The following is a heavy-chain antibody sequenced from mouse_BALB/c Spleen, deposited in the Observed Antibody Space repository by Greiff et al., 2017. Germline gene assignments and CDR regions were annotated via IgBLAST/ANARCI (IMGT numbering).Heavy chain of an antibody. CDR2: IDPSDSYT. V-gene: IGHV1S127*01. Sequence: QVQLQQPGAELVKPGASVKMSCKASGYTFTSYWMHWVKQRPGQGLEWIGVIDPSDSYTSYNQKFKGKATLTVDTSSSTAYMQLSSLTSEDSAVYYCTRAYDYDEFAYWGQGTLVTVSA. CDR3: TRAYDYDEFAY. CDR1: GYTFTSYW. D-gene: IGHD2-4*01. J-gene: IGHJ3*01.